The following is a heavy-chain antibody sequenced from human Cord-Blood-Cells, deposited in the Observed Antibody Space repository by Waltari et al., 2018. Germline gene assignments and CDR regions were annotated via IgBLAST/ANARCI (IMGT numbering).Heavy chain of an antibody. CDR1: GGSIRSSIYY. Sequence: QLQLQESGPGLVKPSETLSLTCTVPGGSIRSSIYYWGWIRQPPGKGLEWIGSIYYSGSTYYNPSLKSRVTISVDTSKNQFSLKLSSVTAADTAVYYCARPDRIVATIDYWGQGTLVTVSS. J-gene: IGHJ4*02. V-gene: IGHV4-39*01. CDR2: IYYSGST. D-gene: IGHD5-12*01. CDR3: ARPDRIVATIDY.